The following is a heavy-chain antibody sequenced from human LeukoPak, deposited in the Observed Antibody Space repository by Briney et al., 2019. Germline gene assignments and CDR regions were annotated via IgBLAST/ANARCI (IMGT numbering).Heavy chain of an antibody. Sequence: GGSLRLSCAASGFTFSNYYMTWVRQAPGKGLEWVANIKQDGSEKYYVDSVKGRFTISRDNAKKSLYLQMNSLRVEDTAVYYCARNLLADHWGQGTLVTVSS. CDR1: GFTFSNYY. J-gene: IGHJ4*02. V-gene: IGHV3-7*01. CDR3: ARNLLADH. CDR2: IKQDGSEK.